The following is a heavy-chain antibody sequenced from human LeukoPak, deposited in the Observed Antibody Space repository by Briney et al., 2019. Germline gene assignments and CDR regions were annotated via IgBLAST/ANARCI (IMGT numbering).Heavy chain of an antibody. Sequence: GGSLRLSCAASGFTFNNYAMSWVRQAPGKGLEWVSAISGSGGSTYYADSVKGRFTISRDNSKNTLYLQMNSLRAEDTAVYYCAKDLWRGGSGSSDAFDIWGQGTMVTVSS. V-gene: IGHV3-23*01. D-gene: IGHD3-10*01. CDR3: AKDLWRGGSGSSDAFDI. J-gene: IGHJ3*02. CDR1: GFTFNNYA. CDR2: ISGSGGST.